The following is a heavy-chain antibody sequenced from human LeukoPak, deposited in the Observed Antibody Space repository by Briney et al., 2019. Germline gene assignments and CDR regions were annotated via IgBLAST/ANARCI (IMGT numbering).Heavy chain of an antibody. CDR1: GFTFSSYV. CDR2: LSGSGSTT. J-gene: IGHJ4*02. D-gene: IGHD2/OR15-2a*01. Sequence: PGGSLRLSCAASGFTFSSYVLSWVRRAPGKGLEWVSTLSGSGSTTYYADSVKGRFTISRDNSKSTLFLQMNSLTAEDTAVYYCAREIYGIDYWGQGTLVTVSS. V-gene: IGHV3-23*01. CDR3: AREIYGIDY.